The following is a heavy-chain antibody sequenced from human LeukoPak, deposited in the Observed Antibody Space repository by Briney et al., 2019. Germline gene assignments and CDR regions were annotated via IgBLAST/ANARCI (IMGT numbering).Heavy chain of an antibody. CDR1: GFTFSNYA. CDR3: AKDEDCSSDTSWRWFDP. Sequence: GGSLRLSCAASGFTFSNYAMSWVRQAPGTGLEWVSAISGSGGSTYYTDSVKGRFTISRDNSKNKLYLQMNSLRAEDTALYYCAKDEDCSSDTSWRWFDPWGQGTLVTVSS. CDR2: ISGSGGST. D-gene: IGHD2-2*01. J-gene: IGHJ5*02. V-gene: IGHV3-23*01.